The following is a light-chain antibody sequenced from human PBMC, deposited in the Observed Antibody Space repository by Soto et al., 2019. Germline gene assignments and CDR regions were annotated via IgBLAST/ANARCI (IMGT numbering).Light chain of an antibody. V-gene: IGKV1-5*01. CDR1: QSISSW. CDR3: QQYNSYPWT. CDR2: DAS. J-gene: IGKJ1*01. Sequence: DRVTITCRASQSISSWLAWYQQKPGKAPKLLIYDASSLESGVPSRFSGSGSGTEFTLTISSLQPDDFATYYCQQYNSYPWTFGQGTKVDIK.